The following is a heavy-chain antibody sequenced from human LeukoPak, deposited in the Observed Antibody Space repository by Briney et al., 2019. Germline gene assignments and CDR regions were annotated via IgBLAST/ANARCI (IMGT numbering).Heavy chain of an antibody. CDR1: GFTFSSYS. CDR2: ISSSSSYI. Sequence: GGSLTLSCAASGFTFSSYSMNGVRQAPGKGLEWVSSISSSSSYIYYADSVKGRFTISRDNAKNSLYLQMNSLRAEDTAVYYCARGADITMIVGDAFHIWGQGTMVTVSS. CDR3: ARGADITMIVGDAFHI. D-gene: IGHD3-22*01. V-gene: IGHV3-21*01. J-gene: IGHJ3*02.